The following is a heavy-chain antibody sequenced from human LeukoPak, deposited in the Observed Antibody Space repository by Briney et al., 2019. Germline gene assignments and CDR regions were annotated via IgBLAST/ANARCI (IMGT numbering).Heavy chain of an antibody. D-gene: IGHD6-13*01. CDR3: ARDIAAAGTAVDY. J-gene: IGHJ4*02. Sequence: ASVKVSCKASGYTFTGYYMHWVRQAPGQGLEWMGWINPNSGGTNYAQKFQGRVTMTTDTSTSTAYMELRSLRSDDTAVYYCARDIAAAGTAVDYWGQGTLVTVSS. CDR1: GYTFTGYY. CDR2: INPNSGGT. V-gene: IGHV1-2*02.